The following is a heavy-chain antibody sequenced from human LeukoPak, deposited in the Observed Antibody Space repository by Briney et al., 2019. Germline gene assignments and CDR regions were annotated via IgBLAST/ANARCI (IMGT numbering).Heavy chain of an antibody. Sequence: GGSLRLSCAAFGFTFDDYGMSWVRQAPGKGLEWVSGINWNGGSTGYADSVKGRFTISRDNAKNSLYLQMNSLRAEDTALYYCARGGAYYYDSSGYCPDYWGQGTLVTVSS. CDR2: INWNGGST. J-gene: IGHJ4*02. CDR3: ARGGAYYYDSSGYCPDY. CDR1: GFTFDDYG. D-gene: IGHD3-22*01. V-gene: IGHV3-20*04.